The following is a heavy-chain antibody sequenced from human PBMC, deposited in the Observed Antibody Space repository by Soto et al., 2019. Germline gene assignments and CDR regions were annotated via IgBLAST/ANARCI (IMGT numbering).Heavy chain of an antibody. CDR1: GFTFSTHA. D-gene: IGHD1-20*01. V-gene: IGHV3-30-3*01. CDR3: ARDQTGITTTGGGRIDH. Sequence: QPGGSLRLSCAASGFTFSTHAMHWVRQAPGKGLECVAIVSFDGSNKYYADSVKGRFTISRDNSKNTLYLQMSGLTPEDTAVYYCARDQTGITTTGGGRIDHWGQGTQVTVSS. CDR2: VSFDGSNK. J-gene: IGHJ4*02.